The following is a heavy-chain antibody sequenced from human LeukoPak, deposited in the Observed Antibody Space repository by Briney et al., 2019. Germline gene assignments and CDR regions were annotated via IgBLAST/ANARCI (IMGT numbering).Heavy chain of an antibody. CDR1: GGSISSYY. CDR2: IYYSGST. D-gene: IGHD1-26*01. Sequence: SETLSLTCTVSGGSISSYYWSWIRQPPGKGLEWIGYIYYSGSTNYNPSLKSRVTISVDTSKNQFSLKVSSVTAADTAVYYCARGFRGASFDYWGQGTLVTVSS. V-gene: IGHV4-59*01. J-gene: IGHJ4*02. CDR3: ARGFRGASFDY.